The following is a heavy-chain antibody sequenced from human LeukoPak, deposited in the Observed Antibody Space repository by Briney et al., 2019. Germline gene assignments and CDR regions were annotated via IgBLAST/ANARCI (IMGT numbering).Heavy chain of an antibody. V-gene: IGHV4-34*01. CDR2: INHSGST. J-gene: IGHJ5*02. D-gene: IGHD6-6*01. Sequence: SETLSPTCAVYGGSFSGYYWSWIRQPPGKGLEWIGEINHSGSTNYNPSLKSRVTISVDTSKNQFSLKLSSVTAADTAVYYCARDSSARPETNWFDPWGQGTLVTVSS. CDR1: GGSFSGYY. CDR3: ARDSSARPETNWFDP.